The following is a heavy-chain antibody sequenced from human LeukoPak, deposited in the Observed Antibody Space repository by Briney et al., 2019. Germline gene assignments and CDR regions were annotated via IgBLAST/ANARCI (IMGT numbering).Heavy chain of an antibody. CDR2: ISGGGDST. J-gene: IGHJ5*02. CDR3: ARRLVTGGTDWFDP. V-gene: IGHV3-23*01. Sequence: GGSLRLSCAASGFTFSSYAPSWVRQAPGKGREWVSGISGGGDSTYYADSVKGRFTISRDNSKSTLYLQMNNLRAEDTAVYYCARRLVTGGTDWFDPWGQRTLVTVSS. D-gene: IGHD1-20*01. CDR1: GFTFSSYA.